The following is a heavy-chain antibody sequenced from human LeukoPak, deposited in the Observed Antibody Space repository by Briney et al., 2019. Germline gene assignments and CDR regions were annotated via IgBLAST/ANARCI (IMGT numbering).Heavy chain of an antibody. V-gene: IGHV4-34*01. J-gene: IGHJ6*02. CDR3: ARGLERWLRFYYYGMDV. CDR1: GGSFSGYY. D-gene: IGHD5-24*01. Sequence: SETLSLTCAVYGGSFSGYYWSWIRQPPGKGLEWIGEINHSGSTNYNPSLKSRVTISVDTSKNQFSLKLSSVTAADTAVYYCARGLERWLRFYYYGMDVWGQGTTVTVSS. CDR2: INHSGST.